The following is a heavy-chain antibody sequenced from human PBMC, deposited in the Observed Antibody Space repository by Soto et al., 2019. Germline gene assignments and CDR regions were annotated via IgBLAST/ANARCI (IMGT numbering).Heavy chain of an antibody. CDR3: AGISLGATGHDYYGMDV. D-gene: IGHD1-26*01. CDR2: IYTSGST. Sequence: TEILPLISSVSGGLLSLYYCSWIRLPAGKRLERIGRIYTSGSTNYDHSLKSRVTMSVDTSKNQFSQKPSSVTDADTAVYYCAGISLGATGHDYYGMDVWGQGIRVSVS. V-gene: IGHV4-4*07. J-gene: IGHJ6*02. CDR1: GGLLSLYY.